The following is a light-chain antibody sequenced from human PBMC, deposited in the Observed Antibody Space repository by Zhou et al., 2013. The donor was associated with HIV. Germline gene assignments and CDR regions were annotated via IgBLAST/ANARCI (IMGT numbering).Light chain of an antibody. CDR2: GDS. CDR3: QQRSNWPST. J-gene: IGKJ4*01. CDR1: QTVSNNY. Sequence: EIVLTQSPGTLSLSPGERATLSCRASQTVSNNYLGWYQQKPGQAPRLLIYGDSSRASGVPERFSGGGSGTDFTLTISSLEPEDFAVYYCQQRSNWPSTFGGGTKVEIK. V-gene: IGKV3D-20*02.